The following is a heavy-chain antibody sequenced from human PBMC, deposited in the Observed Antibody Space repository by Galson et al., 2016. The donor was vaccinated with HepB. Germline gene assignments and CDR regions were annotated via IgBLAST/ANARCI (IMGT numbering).Heavy chain of an antibody. CDR2: IIPIFGTA. Sequence: SVKVSCKASGGTFSSYAISWVRQAPGQGLEWMGGIIPIFGTANYAQKFQGRVTITADESTSTAYMELSSLRSEDTGVYYCARDGEFWSGRDYWGQGTLVTVSS. V-gene: IGHV1-69*13. J-gene: IGHJ4*02. CDR3: ARDGEFWSGRDY. D-gene: IGHD3-3*01. CDR1: GGTFSSYA.